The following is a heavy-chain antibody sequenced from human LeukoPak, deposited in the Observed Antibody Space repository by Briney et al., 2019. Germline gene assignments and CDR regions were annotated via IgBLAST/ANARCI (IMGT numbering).Heavy chain of an antibody. Sequence: SETLSLTCAVYGGSFSGYYWSWIRQPPGKGLEWIGEINHSGSTNYNPSLKSRVTISVDTSKNQFSLKLSSVTAADTAVYYCARTGWAVVYAFDIWGQGTMVTISS. CDR1: GGSFSGYY. CDR2: INHSGST. J-gene: IGHJ3*02. CDR3: ARTGWAVVYAFDI. V-gene: IGHV4-34*01. D-gene: IGHD3-22*01.